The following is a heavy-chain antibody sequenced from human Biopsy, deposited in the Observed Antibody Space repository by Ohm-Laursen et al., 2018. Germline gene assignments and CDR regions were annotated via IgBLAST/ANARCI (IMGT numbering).Heavy chain of an antibody. V-gene: IGHV3-23*01. J-gene: IGHJ4*02. CDR3: AKPADSYGSEFYFDY. CDR2: NNTSGGST. Sequence: SLRLSCAASGFTFSSYAMTWVRQAPGKGLEWVSVNNTSGGSTHYAVSVKGRFTISRDNSKNTLYLRMNSLRAEDTAVYYCAKPADSYGSEFYFDYWGQGTLVTVSS. D-gene: IGHD4-17*01. CDR1: GFTFSSYA.